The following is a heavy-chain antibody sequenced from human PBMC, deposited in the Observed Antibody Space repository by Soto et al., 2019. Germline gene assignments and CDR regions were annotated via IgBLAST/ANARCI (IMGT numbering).Heavy chain of an antibody. J-gene: IGHJ4*02. CDR2: MNPNSGNT. CDR3: ARNLVLGPGDIVVVVAAYFDY. V-gene: IGHV1-8*01. Sequence: ASVKVSCKASGYTFTSYYINWVRQATGQGLEWMGWMNPNSGNTGYAQKFQGRVTMTRNTSISTAYMELSSLRSEDTAVYYCARNLVLGPGDIVVVVAAYFDYWGQGTLVTVSS. CDR1: GYTFTSYY. D-gene: IGHD2-15*01.